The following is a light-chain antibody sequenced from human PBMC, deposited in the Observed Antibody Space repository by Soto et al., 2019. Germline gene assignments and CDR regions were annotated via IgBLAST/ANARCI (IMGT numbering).Light chain of an antibody. Sequence: EIVMTQSPATLSVSPGERATLSCRASQSVSRNLAWYQQKPGQAPRLLIYGASTRATAIPARFSGSGSGTEFTLTISSLQSEDFAVYYCQQYNDWYTFGQGTKLEIK. V-gene: IGKV3-15*01. CDR3: QQYNDWYT. CDR2: GAS. J-gene: IGKJ2*01. CDR1: QSVSRN.